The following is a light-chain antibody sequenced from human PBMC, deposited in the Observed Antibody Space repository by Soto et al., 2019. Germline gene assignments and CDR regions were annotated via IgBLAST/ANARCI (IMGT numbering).Light chain of an antibody. CDR1: QSISSRY. CDR2: GVS. CDR3: HQYDNSPT. J-gene: IGKJ1*01. Sequence: EIVLTQSPGTLSLSPGERATLSCRASQSISSRYLAWYQQKPGQAPRLLMYGVSSRATGTPDRLSGSRSGTDSALTISRLEPEDFAVYPCHQYDNSPTFGHGTQVEVK. V-gene: IGKV3-20*01.